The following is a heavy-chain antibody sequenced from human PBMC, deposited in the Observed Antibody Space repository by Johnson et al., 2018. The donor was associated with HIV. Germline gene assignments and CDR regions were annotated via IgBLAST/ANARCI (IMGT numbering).Heavy chain of an antibody. CDR3: ARSIVGAIVDAFDM. V-gene: IGHV3-74*02. CDR1: GFAFNSFW. D-gene: IGHD1-26*01. CDR2: ISSDGSST. Sequence: VLLVESGGGLVQPGGSLRLSCAASGFAFNSFWIHWVRRTPGKGLVWVSRISSDGSSTDYADSVKGRFTISRDNAKNSLYLQMNSLRAEDTAVYYCARSIVGAIVDAFDMWGQATMVTVSS. J-gene: IGHJ3*02.